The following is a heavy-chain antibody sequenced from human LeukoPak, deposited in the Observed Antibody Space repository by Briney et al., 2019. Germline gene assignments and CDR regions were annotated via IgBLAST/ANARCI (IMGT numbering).Heavy chain of an antibody. CDR2: IYTSGST. J-gene: IGHJ4*02. D-gene: IGHD1-26*01. Sequence: SETLSLTCTVSGGSISSGSYYWSWIRQPAGKGLEWIGRIYTSGSTNYNPSLKSRVTISVDTSKNQFSLKLSSVTAADTAMYYCAREIWEEIIDYWGQGTLVTVSS. CDR1: GGSISSGSYY. V-gene: IGHV4-61*02. CDR3: AREIWEEIIDY.